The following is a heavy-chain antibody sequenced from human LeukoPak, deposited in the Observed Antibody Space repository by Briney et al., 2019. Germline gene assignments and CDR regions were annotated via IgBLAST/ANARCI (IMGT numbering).Heavy chain of an antibody. Sequence: GASVKVSCKASGYTFTSYAMHWVRQAPGQRLEWMGWINAGNGNTKYSQKFQGRVTITRDTSASTAYMELSSLRSEDTAVYYCARDSVHYDILTGYYLRWFDPWGQGTLVTVSS. D-gene: IGHD3-9*01. J-gene: IGHJ5*02. CDR3: ARDSVHYDILTGYYLRWFDP. CDR1: GYTFTSYA. CDR2: INAGNGNT. V-gene: IGHV1-3*01.